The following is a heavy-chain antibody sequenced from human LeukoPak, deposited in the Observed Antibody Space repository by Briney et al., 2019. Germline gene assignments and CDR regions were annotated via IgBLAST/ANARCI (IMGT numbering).Heavy chain of an antibody. J-gene: IGHJ5*02. V-gene: IGHV1-2*02. CDR2: INPNSGDT. CDR3: VRDIAPIGSWWFDP. D-gene: IGHD2-15*01. CDR1: GYTFTEYY. Sequence: ASVKVSSKASGYTFTEYYMHWLRQAPGLVFEWMGSINPNSGDTYYSPEFQGRVTLTRDTSIKTAYMEMNSLKSDDTAVYYCVRDIAPIGSWWFDPWGQGTLIIVSS.